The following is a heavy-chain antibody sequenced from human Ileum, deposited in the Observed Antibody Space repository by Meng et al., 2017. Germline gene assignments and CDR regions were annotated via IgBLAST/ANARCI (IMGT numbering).Heavy chain of an antibody. CDR3: ARDHMGSLDY. V-gene: IGHV4-61*08. J-gene: IGHJ4*02. CDR1: GGSVSRAGYQ. Sequence: QVELQESGAGLVRPSETPSLICTVSGGSVSRAGYQWGWIRQPPGKGLEWIGYASTNYNPSLKSRVTISLDTSRNQFSLSLSSVTAADTAVYYCARDHMGSLDYWGQGILVTVSS. CDR2: AST. D-gene: IGHD1-26*01.